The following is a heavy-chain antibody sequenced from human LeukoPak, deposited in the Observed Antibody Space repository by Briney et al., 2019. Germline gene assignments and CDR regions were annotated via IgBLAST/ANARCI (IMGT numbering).Heavy chain of an antibody. CDR2: VYSSGST. CDR3: ARGHIRYYFDY. CDR1: GFTVSNYY. Sequence: PGGSLRLSCAASGFTVSNYYMNWVRQAPGKGLEWVSVVYSSGSTNYADSVRGRFTISRDNSKNTLYLQMNSLRAEDTAVYYCARGHIRYYFDYWGQGTLVTVSS. D-gene: IGHD3-3*02. V-gene: IGHV3-66*01. J-gene: IGHJ4*02.